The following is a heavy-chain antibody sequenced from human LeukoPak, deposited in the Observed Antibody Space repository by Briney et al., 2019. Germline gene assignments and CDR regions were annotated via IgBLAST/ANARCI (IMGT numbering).Heavy chain of an antibody. CDR1: GGSISGYY. CDR2: IHFSGGT. J-gene: IGHJ5*02. Sequence: PSETLSLTCTVSGGSISGYYWSWIRQPAGRGLEWIGRIHFSGGTNYNVSLRSRVTMSVDTSKNQFSLKLNSVTAADTAVYYCVRESRIMTTVRYWFDPWGQGTLVTVSS. CDR3: VRESRIMTTVRYWFDP. V-gene: IGHV4-4*07. D-gene: IGHD1-1*01.